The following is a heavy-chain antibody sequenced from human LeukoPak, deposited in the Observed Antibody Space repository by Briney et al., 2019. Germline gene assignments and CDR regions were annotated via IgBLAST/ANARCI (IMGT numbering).Heavy chain of an antibody. CDR3: ARTLGDDNDFWRGRYTWFDP. V-gene: IGHV4-59*08. CDR2: IYYNGLT. D-gene: IGHD3-3*01. J-gene: IGHJ5*02. Sequence: SETLSLTCSVSGGSISTNYWTWIRQSPGKGLEWIGYIYYNGLTKFNPFFESRVTMSADTSKNQFSLKLRSVTAADTAVYYCARTLGDDNDFWRGRYTWFDPWGQGTLVIVSS. CDR1: GGSISTNY.